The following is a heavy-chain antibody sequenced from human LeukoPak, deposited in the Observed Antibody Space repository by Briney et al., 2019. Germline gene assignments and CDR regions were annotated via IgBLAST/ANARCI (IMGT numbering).Heavy chain of an antibody. CDR1: GGSFSGYY. Sequence: SETLSLTCAVYGGSFSGYYWSWIRQPAGKGLEWIGRIYTSGSTNYNPSLKSRVTMSVDTSKNQFSLKLSSVTAADTAVYYCARDGKQPYYFDYWGQGTLVTVSS. D-gene: IGHD6-13*01. CDR3: ARDGKQPYYFDY. CDR2: IYTSGST. J-gene: IGHJ4*02. V-gene: IGHV4-4*07.